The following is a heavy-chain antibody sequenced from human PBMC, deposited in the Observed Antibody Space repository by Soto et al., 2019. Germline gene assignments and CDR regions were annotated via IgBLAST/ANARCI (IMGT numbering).Heavy chain of an antibody. V-gene: IGHV1-8*01. CDR1: GYTFSNYD. CDR2: VNPNNVDT. Sequence: QVQLVQSGAELKKPGASVKVSCKASGYTFSNYDMNWVRQATGQGPEWIGWVNPNNVDTGYAQKFQGRVTLTTDISTATASLELTSLRSEDTAIYYCAKVSRKGSAIDFDYWGQGTLITVSS. J-gene: IGHJ4*02. D-gene: IGHD3-10*01. CDR3: AKVSRKGSAIDFDY.